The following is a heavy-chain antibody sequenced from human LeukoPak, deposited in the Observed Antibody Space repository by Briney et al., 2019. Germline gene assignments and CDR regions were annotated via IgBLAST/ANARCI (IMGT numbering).Heavy chain of an antibody. Sequence: ASVKVSCKASGGTFSSYAISWVRQAPGQGLEWMGWISAYNGNTNYAQKLQGRVTMTTDTSTSTAYMELRSLRSDDTAVYYCARARITIFGVVDIDYWGQGTLVTVSS. D-gene: IGHD3-3*01. CDR1: GGTFSSYA. CDR3: ARARITIFGVVDIDY. J-gene: IGHJ4*02. V-gene: IGHV1-18*01. CDR2: ISAYNGNT.